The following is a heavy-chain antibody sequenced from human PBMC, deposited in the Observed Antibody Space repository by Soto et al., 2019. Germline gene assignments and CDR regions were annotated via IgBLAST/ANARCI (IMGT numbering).Heavy chain of an antibody. CDR2: IKQDGSEN. Sequence: EVQLVESGGGLVQPGGSLRLSCAASGFTFSNYWMSWVRQAPGAGLEWVANIKQDGSENSYVDSVKGRFTISRDNAKNSVYLQMNSLRAEDTAVYYCARGRYCSGGRCYFDYWGQGTPVTVSS. V-gene: IGHV3-7*04. CDR1: GFTFSNYW. D-gene: IGHD2-15*01. J-gene: IGHJ4*02. CDR3: ARGRYCSGGRCYFDY.